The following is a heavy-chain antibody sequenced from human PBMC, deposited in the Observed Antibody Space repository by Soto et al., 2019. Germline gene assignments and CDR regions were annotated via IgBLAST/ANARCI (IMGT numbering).Heavy chain of an antibody. V-gene: IGHV1-69*02. CDR3: ARGRSRRVYYYYYMDV. J-gene: IGHJ6*03. CDR1: GGTFSSYT. Sequence: SVKVSCKASGGTFSSYTISWVRQAPGQGLEWMGRIIPILGIANYAQKFQGRVTITADKSTSTAYMELSSLRSEDTAVYYCARGRSRRVYYYYYMDVWGKGTTVTVSS. CDR2: IIPILGIA. D-gene: IGHD3-10*01.